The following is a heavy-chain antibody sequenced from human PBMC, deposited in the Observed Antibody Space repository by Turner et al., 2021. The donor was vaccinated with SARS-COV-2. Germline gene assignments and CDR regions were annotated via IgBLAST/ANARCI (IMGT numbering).Heavy chain of an antibody. CDR3: ASLSRRDSTSAFDY. Sequence: EVQLVQSGGEVTEPGKALKISCTGSEYTFSNYWIVWVRQMPGKGLEWMGMIYPGDSHTKYGPAFQGQVTISVDKAISIAYLQWSSLKASDTAMYYCASLSRRDSTSAFDYWGQGTLVIVSS. CDR1: EYTFSNYW. J-gene: IGHJ4*02. D-gene: IGHD1-26*01. CDR2: IYPGDSHT. V-gene: IGHV5-51*01.